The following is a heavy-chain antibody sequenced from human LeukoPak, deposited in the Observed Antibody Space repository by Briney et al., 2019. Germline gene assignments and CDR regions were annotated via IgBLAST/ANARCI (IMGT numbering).Heavy chain of an antibody. Sequence: GGSLRLSCAASGFTFSSYAMHWVRQAPGKGLEWVAVISYDGSNKYYADSVKGRFTISRDNSKNTLYLQMNSLRAEDTAVYYCARDGDSSSGYPLFDPWGQRTLVTVSS. CDR2: ISYDGSNK. CDR1: GFTFSSYA. J-gene: IGHJ5*02. CDR3: ARDGDSSSGYPLFDP. D-gene: IGHD6-6*01. V-gene: IGHV3-30-3*01.